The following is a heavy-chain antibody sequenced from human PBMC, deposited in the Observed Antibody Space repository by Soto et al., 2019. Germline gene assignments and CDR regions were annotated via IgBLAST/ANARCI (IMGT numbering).Heavy chain of an antibody. CDR3: AKDLARVVITASFDY. CDR1: GFTFSSYA. CDR2: ISGSGGST. D-gene: IGHD3-22*01. J-gene: IGHJ4*02. Sequence: SLRLSCAASGFTFSSYAMSWVRQAPGKGLEWVSAISGSGGSTYYADSVKGRFTISRDNSKNTLYLQMDGLRAEDTAVYYCAKDLARVVITASFDYWGQGALVTVSA. V-gene: IGHV3-23*01.